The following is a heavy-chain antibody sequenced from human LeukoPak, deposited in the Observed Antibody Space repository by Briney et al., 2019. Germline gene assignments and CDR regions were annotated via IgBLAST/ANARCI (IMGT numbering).Heavy chain of an antibody. CDR3: ATRGYSGYDTRSYYYGMDV. D-gene: IGHD5-12*01. Sequence: KPSETLSLTCTVSGGSISSYYWSWIRQPPGKGLEWIGYIYYSGSTNYNPSLKSRVTISVDTSKNQFSLKPSSVTAADTAVYYCATRGYSGYDTRSYYYGMDVWGQGTTVTVSS. CDR1: GGSISSYY. CDR2: IYYSGST. J-gene: IGHJ6*02. V-gene: IGHV4-59*08.